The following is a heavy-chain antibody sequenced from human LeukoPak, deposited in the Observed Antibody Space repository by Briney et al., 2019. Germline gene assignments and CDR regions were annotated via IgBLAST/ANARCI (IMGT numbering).Heavy chain of an antibody. V-gene: IGHV3-74*01. Sequence: PGGSLRLSCAASGFPFRSHWMHWVRQVPGKGLVWVSHISTDGTTTNYADSVKGRFTISRDNAKDTLYLQLNSLSAEDTAIYYCARSLGYSSGGWGQGTLVTVSS. J-gene: IGHJ4*02. CDR3: ARSLGYSSGG. D-gene: IGHD2-15*01. CDR1: GFPFRSHW. CDR2: ISTDGTTT.